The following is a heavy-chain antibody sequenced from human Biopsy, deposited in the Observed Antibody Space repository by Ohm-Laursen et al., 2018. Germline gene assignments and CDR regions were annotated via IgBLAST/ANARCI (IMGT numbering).Heavy chain of an antibody. CDR3: AGDINNWNVNY. D-gene: IGHD1-20*01. V-gene: IGHV1-24*01. CDR2: FAPENGKT. CDR1: GYTLTDLS. J-gene: IGHJ4*02. Sequence: SVKVSCKVSGYTLTDLSMHWVRQAPGKGLEWMGGFAPENGKTIYAQKFQGRVTMTEDTSTDTAYMELSNLRSEDTAVYYCAGDINNWNVNYWGQGTLVIASS.